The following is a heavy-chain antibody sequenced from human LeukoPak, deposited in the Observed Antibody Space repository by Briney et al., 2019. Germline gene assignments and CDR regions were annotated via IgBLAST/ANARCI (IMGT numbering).Heavy chain of an antibody. CDR2: TKQDGSET. D-gene: IGHD6-19*01. CDR1: GFTFSSFW. J-gene: IGHJ4*02. CDR3: ARASASGWFPPPDY. Sequence: PGGSLRLSCAASGFTFSSFWMTWVRQAPGKGLEWVANTKQDGSETYYVDSVKGRFTISRDNAKNSLYLQMNSLRAEDTAVYYCARASASGWFPPPDYWGQGTLVTVSS. V-gene: IGHV3-7*04.